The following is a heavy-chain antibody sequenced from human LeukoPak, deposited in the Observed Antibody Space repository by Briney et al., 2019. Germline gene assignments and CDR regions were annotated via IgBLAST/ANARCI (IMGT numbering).Heavy chain of an antibody. CDR2: ISGSGGST. D-gene: IGHD3-10*01. CDR1: GFTFSSYA. Sequence: GGSLRLSCEASGFTFSSYAMSWVRQAPGKGLEWVSAISGSGGSTYYADSMKGRFTISRDNSKNTLYLQMNSLRAEDTAVYYCAKDRAMVRGVIGFDYWGQGTLVTVSS. J-gene: IGHJ4*02. V-gene: IGHV3-23*01. CDR3: AKDRAMVRGVIGFDY.